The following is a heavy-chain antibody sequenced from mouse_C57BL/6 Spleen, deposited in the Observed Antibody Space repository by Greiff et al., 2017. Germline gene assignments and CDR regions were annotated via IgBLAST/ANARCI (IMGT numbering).Heavy chain of an antibody. J-gene: IGHJ2*01. Sequence: EVNVVESGEGLVKPGGSLKLSCAASGFTFSSYAMSWVRQTPEKRLEWVAYISSGGDYIYYADTVKGRFTISRDNARNTLYLQMSSLKSEDTAMYYCTRANWDLYYFDYWGQGTTLTVSS. CDR3: TRANWDLYYFDY. CDR1: GFTFSSYA. D-gene: IGHD4-1*01. CDR2: ISSGGDYI. V-gene: IGHV5-9-1*02.